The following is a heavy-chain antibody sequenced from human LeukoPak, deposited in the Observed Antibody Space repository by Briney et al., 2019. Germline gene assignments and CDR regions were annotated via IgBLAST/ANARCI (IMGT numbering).Heavy chain of an antibody. V-gene: IGHV3-30*02. CDR2: IRFDESDK. CDR3: ATYRQVLLPFES. D-gene: IGHD5-18*01. Sequence: GGSLRLSCAASGFTFKSYGTHWVRQAPGKGLEWVAHIRFDESDKYYSDSVKGRFTISRDTSKNTLYLQMNSLRAEDTAIYYCATYRQVLLPFESWGQGTLVTVSS. J-gene: IGHJ4*02. CDR1: GFTFKSYG.